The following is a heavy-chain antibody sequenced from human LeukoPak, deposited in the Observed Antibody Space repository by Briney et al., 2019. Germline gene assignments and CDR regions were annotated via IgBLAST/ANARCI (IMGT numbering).Heavy chain of an antibody. J-gene: IGHJ2*01. CDR2: IRSKAYGETT. Sequence: PGGSLRLSCTASGFTFFDYAMSWVRQAPGKGLEWVGFIRSKAYGETTEYAASVKGRFTISRDDSKSIAYLQVNSLKTEDTALYYCTRDRTAMAKGYWYFDLWGRGTLVTVSS. V-gene: IGHV3-49*04. D-gene: IGHD5-18*01. CDR1: GFTFFDYA. CDR3: TRDRTAMAKGYWYFDL.